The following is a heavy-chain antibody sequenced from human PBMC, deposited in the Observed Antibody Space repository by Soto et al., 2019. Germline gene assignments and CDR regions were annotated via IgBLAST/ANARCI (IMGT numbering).Heavy chain of an antibody. V-gene: IGHV4-30-2*01. CDR2: IYHSGST. J-gene: IGHJ5*02. CDR3: GRDQLEGNWFDP. Sequence: QLQLQESGSGLVRPSQTLSLTCAVSGGSISSGGYSWNWIRQPPGKGLEWIGYIYHSGSTHYNPSLKSRVTISVDKSKNQFSLKLTSVTAADTAVYYCGRDQLEGNWFDPWGQGTLVTVSS. D-gene: IGHD1-1*01. CDR1: GGSISSGGYS.